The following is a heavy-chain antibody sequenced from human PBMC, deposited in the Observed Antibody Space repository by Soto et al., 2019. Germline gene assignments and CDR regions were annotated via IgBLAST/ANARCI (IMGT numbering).Heavy chain of an antibody. J-gene: IGHJ3*02. CDR1: GYPVTAYY. V-gene: IGHV1-2*02. CDR2: INPATGAA. Sequence: QLHLVQSGAVVKKPGASVTVSCSASGYPVTAYYMHWVRQAPGRGLEWMGGINPATGAAKYTQTFQGRVTMPRDKSPSTGFMELSGLTSEDTAVFYCARGGGVGVAGSAAFDMWGQGTLVTVSS. D-gene: IGHD3-3*01. CDR3: ARGGGVGVAGSAAFDM.